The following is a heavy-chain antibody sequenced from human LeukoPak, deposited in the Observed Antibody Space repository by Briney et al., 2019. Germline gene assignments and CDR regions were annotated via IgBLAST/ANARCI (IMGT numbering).Heavy chain of an antibody. J-gene: IGHJ6*02. CDR3: AKDPYSNYLYYYGMDV. CDR2: ISSSSSTI. D-gene: IGHD4-11*01. CDR1: GFTFSSYS. Sequence: PGGSLRLSCAASGFTFSSYSMNWVRQAPGKGLEWVSYISSSSSTIYYADSVKGRFTISRDNAKNSLYLQMNSLRAEDTAVYYCAKDPYSNYLYYYGMDVWGQGTTVTVSS. V-gene: IGHV3-48*01.